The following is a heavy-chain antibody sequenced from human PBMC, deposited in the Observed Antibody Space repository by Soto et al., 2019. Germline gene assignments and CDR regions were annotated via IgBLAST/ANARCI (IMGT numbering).Heavy chain of an antibody. V-gene: IGHV4-30-4*01. Sequence: SETLSLTCTVSGGSISSGDYYWSWIRQPPGKGLEWIGYIYYSGSTYYNPSLKSRVTISVDTSKNPFSLKLSSVTAADTAVYYCARGFENVVVPAARENWFDPWGQGTLVTVS. J-gene: IGHJ5*02. CDR3: ARGFENVVVPAARENWFDP. D-gene: IGHD2-2*01. CDR1: GGSISSGDYY. CDR2: IYYSGST.